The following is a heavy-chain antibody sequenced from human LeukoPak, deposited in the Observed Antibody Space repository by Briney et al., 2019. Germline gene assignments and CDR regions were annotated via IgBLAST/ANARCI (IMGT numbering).Heavy chain of an antibody. Sequence: GASVKVSCKASGYTFTCYYMHWVRQAPGQGLEWMGWINPNSGGTNYAQKFQGRVTMTRDTSISTAYMELSRLRSDDTAVYYCAREWVSIAGGTNWFDPWGQGTLVTVSS. D-gene: IGHD6-25*01. CDR3: AREWVSIAGGTNWFDP. J-gene: IGHJ5*02. CDR1: GYTFTCYY. CDR2: INPNSGGT. V-gene: IGHV1-2*02.